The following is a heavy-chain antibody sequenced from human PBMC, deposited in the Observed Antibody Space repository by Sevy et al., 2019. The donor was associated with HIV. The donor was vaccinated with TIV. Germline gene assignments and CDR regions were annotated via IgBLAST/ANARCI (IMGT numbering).Heavy chain of an antibody. CDR1: GFTFGSYV. V-gene: IGHV3-30-3*01. J-gene: IGHJ4*02. Sequence: GGSLRLSCTASGFTFGSYVMYWVRQAPGKGLEWVAVISDDGSNKYYADSVKGRFTISRDNSKNTLYVQMNSLRAEDTAVYYCARGRGADYGDYVSDYWGQGTLVTVSS. CDR2: ISDDGSNK. D-gene: IGHD4-17*01. CDR3: ARGRGADYGDYVSDY.